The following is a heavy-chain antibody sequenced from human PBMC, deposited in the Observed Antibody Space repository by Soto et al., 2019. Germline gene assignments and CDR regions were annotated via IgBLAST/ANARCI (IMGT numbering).Heavy chain of an antibody. CDR3: AREVKVSSSWYFGSQGRIGWFDP. J-gene: IGHJ5*02. CDR2: ISYDGSNK. D-gene: IGHD6-13*01. CDR1: GFTFSSYA. Sequence: PVGSLRLSCAASGFTFSSYAMHWVRQAPGKGLEWVAVISYDGSNKYYADSVKGRFTISRDNSKNTLYLQMNSLRAEDTAVYYCAREVKVSSSWYFGSQGRIGWFDPWGQGTLVTVSS. V-gene: IGHV3-30-3*01.